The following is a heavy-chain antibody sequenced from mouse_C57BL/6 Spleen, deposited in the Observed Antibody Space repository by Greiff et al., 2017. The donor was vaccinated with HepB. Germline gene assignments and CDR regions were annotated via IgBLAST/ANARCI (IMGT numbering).Heavy chain of an antibody. CDR2: IRSKSNNYAT. Sequence: EVQLVESGGGLVQPKGSLKLSCAASGLSFNTYAMNWVRQAPGKGLEWVARIRSKSNNYATYYADSVKDRFTISRDDSESMLYLQMNNLKTEDTAMYYCVRQSGTWFAYWGQGTLVTVSA. CDR3: VRQSGTWFAY. CDR1: GLSFNTYA. J-gene: IGHJ3*01. V-gene: IGHV10-1*01. D-gene: IGHD4-1*01.